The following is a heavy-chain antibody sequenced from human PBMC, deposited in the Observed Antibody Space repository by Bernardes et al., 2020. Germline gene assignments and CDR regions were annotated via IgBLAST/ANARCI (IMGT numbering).Heavy chain of an antibody. CDR1: GFTVSRNY. V-gene: IGHV3-53*01. CDR3: ARSYYDNSGSMFSPFI. D-gene: IGHD3-22*01. J-gene: IGHJ4*02. CDR2: TYSGGST. Sequence: GGSLRLSCAASGFTVSRNYITWVRQAPGKGLEWVSVTYSGGSTYYADSVKGRFTISRDTSKNTLYLQMNSLRAEDTAVYYCARSYYDNSGSMFSPFIWGQGTLVTVSS.